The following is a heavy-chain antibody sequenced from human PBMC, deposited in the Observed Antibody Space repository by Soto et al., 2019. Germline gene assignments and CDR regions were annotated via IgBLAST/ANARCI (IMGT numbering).Heavy chain of an antibody. V-gene: IGHV4-4*02. Sequence: PSEILSLTCAASGDSISSSNWWSWVRQPPGKGLEWIGEVYRTGSTNYNPSLESRLTISVDKSKNQFSLKLTSVTAADTAVYYCARARATIAAAAIFDCWGQGTLVTVSS. CDR1: GDSISSSNW. J-gene: IGHJ4*02. CDR3: ARARATIAAAAIFDC. D-gene: IGHD6-13*01. CDR2: VYRTGST.